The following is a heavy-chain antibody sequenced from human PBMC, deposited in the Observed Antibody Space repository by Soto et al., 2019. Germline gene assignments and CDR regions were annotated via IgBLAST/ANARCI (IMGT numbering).Heavy chain of an antibody. CDR3: ARDEGDSGWFYFDY. Sequence: QVQLVESGGGVVQPGRSLRLSCAASGFTFSSYGMHWVRQAPGKGLERVAVMWYDGSNKYYADSVKGRFTISRDNSRTTLYLQMNSLRAEDTAVYYCARDEGDSGWFYFDYWGQGTLVTVSS. J-gene: IGHJ4*02. D-gene: IGHD6-19*01. CDR1: GFTFSSYG. CDR2: MWYDGSNK. V-gene: IGHV3-33*01.